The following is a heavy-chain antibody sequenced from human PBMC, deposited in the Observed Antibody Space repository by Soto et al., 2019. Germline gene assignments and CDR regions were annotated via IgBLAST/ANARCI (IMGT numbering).Heavy chain of an antibody. D-gene: IGHD3-22*01. J-gene: IGHJ4*02. CDR1: GYTFTSYY. CDR2: FDPEDGET. V-gene: IGHV1-24*01. Sequence: ASVKVSCKASGYTFTSYYMHWVRQAPGQGLEWMGGFDPEDGETIYAQKFQGRVTMTEDTSTDTAYMELSSLRSEDTAVYYCGAGYDSFDYWAREPWSPSPQ. CDR3: GAGYDSFDY.